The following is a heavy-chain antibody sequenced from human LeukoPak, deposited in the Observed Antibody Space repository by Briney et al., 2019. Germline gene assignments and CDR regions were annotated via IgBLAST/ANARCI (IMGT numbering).Heavy chain of an antibody. D-gene: IGHD1-14*01. J-gene: IGHJ6*02. CDR2: INPSGGST. CDR3: AAVPEMDNGRDV. CDR1: GYTFTSYY. V-gene: IGHV1-46*01. Sequence: ASVKVSCKAYGYTFTSYYMHWVRQAPGQGLEWMGIINPSGGSTSYAQKFQGRVTMTRDTSTSTVYMELSSLRSADTAVYYCAAVPEMDNGRDVWAKGPRSPSP.